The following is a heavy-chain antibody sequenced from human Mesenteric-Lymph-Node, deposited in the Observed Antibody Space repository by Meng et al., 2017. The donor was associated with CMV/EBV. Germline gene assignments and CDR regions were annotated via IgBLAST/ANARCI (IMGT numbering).Heavy chain of an antibody. V-gene: IGHV4-34*01. CDR3: ARHQRWLKSEGGFNY. D-gene: IGHD4-23*01. Sequence: QVHIQHWGAELCKCSWTLSLTCAVYGGSCSGYYWSWIRQPTGKVLEWIGEINHSGSTNYNPSLKSRVTISVDTSKNQFSLKLSSVTAADTAVYYCARHQRWLKSEGGFNYWGQGTLVTVSS. J-gene: IGHJ4*02. CDR2: INHSGST. CDR1: GGSCSGYY.